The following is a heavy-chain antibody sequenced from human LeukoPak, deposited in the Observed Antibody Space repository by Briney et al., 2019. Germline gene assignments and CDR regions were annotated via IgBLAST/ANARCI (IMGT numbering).Heavy chain of an antibody. J-gene: IGHJ6*02. CDR3: ARGPKVGNSNYYGMDV. D-gene: IGHD6-13*01. V-gene: IGHV4-4*07. CDR2: IFPSGSP. CDR1: GGSISSYY. Sequence: SETLSLTCTVSGGSISSYYWSWIRQPAGEGLEWLGLIFPSGSPNYNTSLKGRFTMSLDTSKNQFSLKLTSVTAADTAVYYCARGPKVGNSNYYGMDVWGQGTTVTVSS.